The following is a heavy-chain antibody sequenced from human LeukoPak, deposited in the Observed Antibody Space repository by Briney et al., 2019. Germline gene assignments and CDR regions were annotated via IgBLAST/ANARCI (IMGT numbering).Heavy chain of an antibody. D-gene: IGHD2-15*01. CDR1: GYTFTSYG. V-gene: IGHV1-18*01. CDR2: ISAYNGNT. CDR3: ARHCSGGSCYDYYYYGMDV. Sequence: ASVEVSCKASGYTFTSYGISWVRQAPGQGLEWMGWISAYNGNTNYAQKLQGRVTMTTDTSTSTAYMELRSLRSDDTAVYYCARHCSGGSCYDYYYYGMDVWGQGTTVTVSS. J-gene: IGHJ6*02.